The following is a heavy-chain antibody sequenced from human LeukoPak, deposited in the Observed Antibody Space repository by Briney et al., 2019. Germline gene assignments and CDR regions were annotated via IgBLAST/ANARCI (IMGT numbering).Heavy chain of an antibody. CDR1: GFTFSSSG. J-gene: IGHJ4*02. CDR3: AREVSEGFDF. Sequence: GRSLRLSCAASGFTFSSSGMNWIRQAPGKGLEWVSSFGTRSTSIYHAGSVKGRFAISRDNAKNLLYLQMNSLRAEDTALYYCAREVSEGFDFWGQGTLVTVSS. CDR2: FGTRSTSI. V-gene: IGHV3-21*01. D-gene: IGHD3-22*01.